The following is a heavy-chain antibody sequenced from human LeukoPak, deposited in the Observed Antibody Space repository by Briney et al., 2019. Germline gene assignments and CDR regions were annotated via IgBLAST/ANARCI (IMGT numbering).Heavy chain of an antibody. CDR2: ISSSGSTI. J-gene: IGHJ3*02. CDR1: GFTFSDYY. CDR3: AREEVDGDAFDI. V-gene: IGHV3-11*01. Sequence: KPGGSLRLSCAASGFTFSDYYMSWIRQTPGKGLEWVSYISSSGSTIYYADSVKGRFTLSRDNAKNSLYLQMNSLRAEDTAVYYCAREEVDGDAFDIWGQGTMVTVSS.